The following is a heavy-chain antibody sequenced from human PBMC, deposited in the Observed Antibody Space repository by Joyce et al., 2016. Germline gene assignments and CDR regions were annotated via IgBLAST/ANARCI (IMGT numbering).Heavy chain of an antibody. J-gene: IGHJ4*02. CDR3: AELSVT. V-gene: IGHV3-7*03. CDR2: INQGGTEK. CDR1: GFTISNYC. Sequence: EVQLVESGGGLVQPGGSRRLSCAASGFTISNYCMAGVRQAPGKGLEWVANINQGGTEKNYVDSVKGRFIISRDNAKNALYLQLNSLRAEDTAVYYCAELSVTWGQGTLVTVSS. D-gene: IGHD4-11*01.